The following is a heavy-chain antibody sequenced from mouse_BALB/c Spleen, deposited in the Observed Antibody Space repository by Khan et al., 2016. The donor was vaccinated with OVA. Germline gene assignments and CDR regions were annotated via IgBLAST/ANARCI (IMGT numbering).Heavy chain of an antibody. V-gene: IGHV5-6*01. CDR3: TRLAYYYDSEGFAY. Sequence: VQLVESGGDLVKPGGSLKLFCAASGFTFSTYGMSWVRQAPDKRLEWVATVSHGGSYTYYPDSVKGRFTISRDNAKNTLYLQMSGLRSEDTAMFYCTRLAYYYDSEGFAYWGQGTLVTVSA. CDR2: VSHGGSYT. CDR1: GFTFSTYG. D-gene: IGHD1-1*01. J-gene: IGHJ3*01.